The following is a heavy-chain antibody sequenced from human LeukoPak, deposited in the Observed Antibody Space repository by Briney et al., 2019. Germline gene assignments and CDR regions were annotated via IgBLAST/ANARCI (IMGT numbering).Heavy chain of an antibody. J-gene: IGHJ4*02. CDR2: IYYSGST. CDR3: ARGGYSSGWWGGDY. D-gene: IGHD6-19*01. Sequence: SETLSLTCTVSGGSISSYYWSWIRQPPGKGLEWIGYIYYSGSTNYNPSLKSRVTISVDTSKNQFSLKLSSVTAADTAVYYCARGGYSSGWWGGDYWGQGTLVTVSS. CDR1: GGSISSYY. V-gene: IGHV4-59*01.